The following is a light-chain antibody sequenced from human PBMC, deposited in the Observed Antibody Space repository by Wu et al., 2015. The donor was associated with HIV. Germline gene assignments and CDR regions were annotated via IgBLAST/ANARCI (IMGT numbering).Light chain of an antibody. CDR1: QSVNWY. CDR3: QQRSSWPWT. V-gene: IGKV3-11*01. J-gene: IGKJ1*01. Sequence: EIVLTQSPATLSLSPGERATLSCRASQSVNWYLAWFQQKPGQVPRLLIYDSANRATGIPGRFSGSGSGTDFTLTINSLEPEDFAVYYCQQRSSWPWTFGQGTKVEI. CDR2: DSA.